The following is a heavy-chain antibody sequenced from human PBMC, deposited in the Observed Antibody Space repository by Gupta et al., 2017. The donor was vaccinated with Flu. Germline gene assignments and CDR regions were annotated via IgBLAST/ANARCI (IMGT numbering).Heavy chain of an antibody. Sequence: QVQLQQWGAGLLKPSETLSLSCAVYGGSFSGYYWSWIRQPPGKGLEWIGEINHSGSPNYNPSLKSRVTISVDTTKNQFSLKLSSVTAADTAVYYCARGVAGTKTPFDYWGQGTLVTVSS. CDR1: GGSFSGYY. D-gene: IGHD6-19*01. CDR3: ARGVAGTKTPFDY. J-gene: IGHJ4*02. CDR2: INHSGSP. V-gene: IGHV4-34*01.